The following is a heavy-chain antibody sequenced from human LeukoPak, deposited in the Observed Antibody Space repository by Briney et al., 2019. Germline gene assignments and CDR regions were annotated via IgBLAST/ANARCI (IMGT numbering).Heavy chain of an antibody. CDR1: GGTFSSYT. J-gene: IGHJ5*02. CDR2: VIPILGIA. V-gene: IGHV1-69*02. D-gene: IGHD2-2*01. CDR3: ASQSVPAAIGRGLRFDP. Sequence: SVKVSCKASGGTFSSYTISWVRQAPGQGLEWMGRVIPILGIANYAQKFQGRVTITADKSTSTAYMELSSLRSEDTAVYYCASQSVPAAIGRGLRFDPWGQGTLVTVSS.